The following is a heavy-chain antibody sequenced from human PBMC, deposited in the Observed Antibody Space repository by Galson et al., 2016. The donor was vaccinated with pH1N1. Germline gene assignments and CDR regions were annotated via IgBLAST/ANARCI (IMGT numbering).Heavy chain of an antibody. CDR3: VNSIPVRPFGD. D-gene: IGHD6-6*01. CDR2: IKQDGSEK. J-gene: IGHJ1*01. Sequence: SLRLSCAASGFTFSSYWMSWVRQAPGKGLEWVANIKQDGSEKHYVDSVKGRFTISRDNAKNSLYLQMNSLRVEDTAVYFCVNSIPVRPFGDWGQGTLATVSS. V-gene: IGHV3-7*01. CDR1: GFTFSSYW.